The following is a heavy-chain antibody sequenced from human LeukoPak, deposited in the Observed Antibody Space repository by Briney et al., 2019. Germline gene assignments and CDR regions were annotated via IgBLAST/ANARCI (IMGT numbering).Heavy chain of an antibody. Sequence: ASVKVSCKVSGYTLTELSMHWVRQAPGKGLEWMGGSDPEDGETIYAQKFQGRVTMTEDTSTDTAYMELSSLRSEDTAVYYCATEPIRDYYGSGSYSRDYWGQGTLVTVSS. CDR3: ATEPIRDYYGSGSYSRDY. V-gene: IGHV1-24*01. CDR1: GYTLTELS. J-gene: IGHJ4*02. D-gene: IGHD3-10*01. CDR2: SDPEDGET.